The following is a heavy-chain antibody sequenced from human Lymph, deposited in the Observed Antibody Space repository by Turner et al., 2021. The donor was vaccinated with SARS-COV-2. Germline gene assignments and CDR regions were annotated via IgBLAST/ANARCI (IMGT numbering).Heavy chain of an antibody. CDR3: ARGPPDFPYYFDY. J-gene: IGHJ4*02. CDR1: GFTFRSYS. V-gene: IGHV3-21*01. Sequence: EVQLVELGRGLVKPGGSMRRTCDASGFTFRSYSMNWVRQAPGKGLEWVSSITFTSSYIYYADSVKGRFTISRDNAKNSLYLKVNSLRAEDTAVYYCARGPPDFPYYFDYWGQGTLVTVSS. CDR2: ITFTSSYI. D-gene: IGHD2-21*02.